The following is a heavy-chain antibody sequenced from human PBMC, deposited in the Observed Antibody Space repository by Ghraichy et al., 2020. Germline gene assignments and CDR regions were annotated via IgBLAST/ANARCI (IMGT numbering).Heavy chain of an antibody. V-gene: IGHV4-34*01. J-gene: IGHJ5*02. CDR1: GGSFSDYD. CDR3: ARVVFSNNWTPVPWFDP. CDR2: INDSGSL. D-gene: IGHD1-1*01. Sequence: SETLSLTCAVYGGSFSDYDWTWIRQPPGTGLEWIGEINDSGSLDYNASLKSRVSISIDTSKNQFSLMLSPVTAAATAVYFCARVVFSNNWTPVPWFDPWGQGTLVIVSS.